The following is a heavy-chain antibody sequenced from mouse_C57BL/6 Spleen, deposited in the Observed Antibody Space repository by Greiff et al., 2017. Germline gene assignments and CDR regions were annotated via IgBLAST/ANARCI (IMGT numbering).Heavy chain of an antibody. V-gene: IGHV14-3*01. Sequence: VQLKQSVAELVRPGASVKLSCTASGFNIKNTYMHWVKQRPEQGLEWIGRIDPANGNTKYAPKFQGKATITADTSSNTAYLQLSSLTSEETAIYYCASYYDYDEELAYWGQGTLVTVSA. D-gene: IGHD2-4*01. J-gene: IGHJ3*01. CDR1: GFNIKNTY. CDR2: IDPANGNT. CDR3: ASYYDYDEELAY.